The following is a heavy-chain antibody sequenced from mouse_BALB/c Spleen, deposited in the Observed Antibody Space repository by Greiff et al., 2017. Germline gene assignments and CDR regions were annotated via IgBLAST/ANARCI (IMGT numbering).Heavy chain of an antibody. V-gene: IGHV5-17*02. CDR2: ISSGSSTI. CDR1: GFTFSSFG. J-gene: IGHJ3*01. D-gene: IGHD2-4*01. CDR3: ARDDYGSFFAY. Sequence: EVQLVESGGGLVKPGGSRKLSCAASGFTFSSFGMHWVRQAPEKGLEWVAYISSGSSTINYADTVKGRVTISRDNPKNTLFLQMTSLRSEDTAMYYCARDDYGSFFAYWGQGTLVTVSA.